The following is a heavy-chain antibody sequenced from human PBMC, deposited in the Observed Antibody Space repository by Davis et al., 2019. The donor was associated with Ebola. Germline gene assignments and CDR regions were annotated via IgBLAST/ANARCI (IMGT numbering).Heavy chain of an antibody. V-gene: IGHV3-43D*04. Sequence: PGGSLRLSCAASGFTFDDYAMHWVRQAPGKGLEWVSLISWDGGSTYYADSVKGRFTISRDNSKNSLYLQMNSLRAEDTALYYCAKDIPNSSGWLGYGMDVWGQGTTVTVSS. J-gene: IGHJ6*02. CDR3: AKDIPNSSGWLGYGMDV. D-gene: IGHD6-19*01. CDR1: GFTFDDYA. CDR2: ISWDGGST.